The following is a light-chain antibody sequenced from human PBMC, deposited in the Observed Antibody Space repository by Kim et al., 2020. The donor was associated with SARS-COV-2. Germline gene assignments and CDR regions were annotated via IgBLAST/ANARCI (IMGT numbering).Light chain of an antibody. Sequence: QSVLTQPHSASGTPGQRVTISCSGSSSNIGSNTVNWYQQLPGTAPKPLIYSNNQRPSGFPDRFSGSKSGTSASLAISGLQSEDEADYYCAAWDDSLNGVVFGGGTQLTVL. CDR2: SNN. V-gene: IGLV1-44*01. CDR1: SSNIGSNT. CDR3: AAWDDSLNGVV. J-gene: IGLJ2*01.